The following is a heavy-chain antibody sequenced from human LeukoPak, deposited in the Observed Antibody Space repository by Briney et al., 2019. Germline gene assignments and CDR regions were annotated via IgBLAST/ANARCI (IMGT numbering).Heavy chain of an antibody. CDR3: AGYYYDSSRGFDL. J-gene: IGHJ5*02. D-gene: IGHD3-22*01. V-gene: IGHV3-20*04. Sequence: GGSLRLSCAASGFKFDDYGMSWVRQAPGKGLKWVCDINWNGAWTGYADSVKGRFTISRDNAKNSLYLQMNSLRAEDTALYYCAGYYYDSSRGFDLWGQGTLVTVSA. CDR1: GFKFDDYG. CDR2: INWNGAWT.